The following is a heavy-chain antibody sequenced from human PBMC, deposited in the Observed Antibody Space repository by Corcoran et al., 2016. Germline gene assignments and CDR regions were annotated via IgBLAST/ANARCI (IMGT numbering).Heavy chain of an antibody. D-gene: IGHD6-13*01. V-gene: IGHV3-48*02. J-gene: IGHJ6*02. CDR1: GFTFSSYS. CDR2: ISSSSSTI. CDR3: ARDYHSSSWYPYGMDV. Sequence: EVQLVESGGGLVQPGGSLRLSCAASGFTFSSYSMNWVRQAPGKGLEWVSYISSSSSTIYYADSVKGRFTISRDNAKNSLYLQMNSLRDEETAVYYCARDYHSSSWYPYGMDVWGQGTTVTVSS.